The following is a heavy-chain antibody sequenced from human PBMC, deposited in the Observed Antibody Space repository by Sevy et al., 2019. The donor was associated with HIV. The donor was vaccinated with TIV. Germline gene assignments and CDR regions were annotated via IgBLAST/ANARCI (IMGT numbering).Heavy chain of an antibody. J-gene: IGHJ3*01. Sequence: GGSLRLSCVASGFTFSNYEMNWVRQAPGKGLEWVSYITGSGNIIYYADSVKGRFTISRDNAKNSLNLQMNSLRTDDTAIYYCAREFGMYAFDLWGQGTMVTVSS. CDR1: GFTFSNYE. D-gene: IGHD3-16*01. CDR2: ITGSGNII. V-gene: IGHV3-48*03. CDR3: AREFGMYAFDL.